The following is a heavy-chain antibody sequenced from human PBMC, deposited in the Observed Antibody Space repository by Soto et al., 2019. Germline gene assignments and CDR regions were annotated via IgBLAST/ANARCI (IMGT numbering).Heavy chain of an antibody. CDR2: IDSSGRTR. Sequence: QVQLVESGGGLVKPGGSLRLSCAASGFRFSDYDMCWIRQAPGKGLEWISSIDSSGRTRFYADSVKGRFTISRDNAKNSLCLQMNSLRAADMAVYYCAREGRGSSSSVLVYWGQGTLVTVSS. J-gene: IGHJ4*02. CDR1: GFRFSDYD. V-gene: IGHV3-11*01. CDR3: AREGRGSSSSVLVY. D-gene: IGHD6-6*01.